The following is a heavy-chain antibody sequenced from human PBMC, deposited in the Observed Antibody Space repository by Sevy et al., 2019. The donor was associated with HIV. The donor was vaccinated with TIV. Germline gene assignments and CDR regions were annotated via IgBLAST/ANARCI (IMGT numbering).Heavy chain of an antibody. V-gene: IGHV3-30*12. CDR3: AKVLARGVAVAGSAWGMDV. CDR2: ISYDRSDK. Sequence: GGSLRLSCAASGFTFGSYGMHWVRQAPGKGLEWVAYISYDRSDKNYADSVKGRFTISRDKSQNTLYLQMNSLRAEDTAVYYCAKVLARGVAVAGSAWGMDVWGQGTTVTVSS. D-gene: IGHD6-19*01. J-gene: IGHJ6*02. CDR1: GFTFGSYG.